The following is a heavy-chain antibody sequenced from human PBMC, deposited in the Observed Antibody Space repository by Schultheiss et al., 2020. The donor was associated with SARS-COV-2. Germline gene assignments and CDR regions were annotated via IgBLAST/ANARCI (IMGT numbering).Heavy chain of an antibody. CDR1: GYTFTGCY. Sequence: ASVKVSCKASGYTFTGCYMHWVRQAPGLGLEWMAWINPNSGGTEFAQKFQGRVTMTRDTSISTAYMELSRLRSDDTAVYYCAKGPDGYNQDWGQGTLVTVSS. J-gene: IGHJ4*02. V-gene: IGHV1-2*02. D-gene: IGHD5-24*01. CDR3: AKGPDGYNQD. CDR2: INPNSGGT.